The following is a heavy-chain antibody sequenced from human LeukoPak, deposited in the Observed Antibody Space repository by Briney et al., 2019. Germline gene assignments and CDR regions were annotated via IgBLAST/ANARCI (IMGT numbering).Heavy chain of an antibody. Sequence: GASVKVSCKASGYTFTSYGISWVRQAPGQGLEWMGWISAYNGNTNYAQKLQGRVTMTRNTSISTAYMELSSLRSEDTAVYYCARVRSSSWYLNPLKYYYMDVWGKGTTVTISS. CDR3: ARVRSSSWYLNPLKYYYMDV. CDR1: GYTFTSYG. V-gene: IGHV1-18*01. CDR2: ISAYNGNT. D-gene: IGHD6-13*01. J-gene: IGHJ6*03.